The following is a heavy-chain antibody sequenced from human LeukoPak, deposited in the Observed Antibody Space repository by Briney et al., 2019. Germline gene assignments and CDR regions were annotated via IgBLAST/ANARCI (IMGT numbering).Heavy chain of an antibody. D-gene: IGHD5-18*01. Sequence: ASVKVSCKASGYTFTSYAMHWVRQAPGQRLEWMGWINAGNGNTKYSQEFQGRVTITRDTSASTAYMELSSLRSEDMAVYYCAREGGYSYGYPLDYGGQGTLVTVSS. CDR3: AREGGYSYGYPLDY. CDR2: INAGNGNT. V-gene: IGHV1-3*03. CDR1: GYTFTSYA. J-gene: IGHJ4*02.